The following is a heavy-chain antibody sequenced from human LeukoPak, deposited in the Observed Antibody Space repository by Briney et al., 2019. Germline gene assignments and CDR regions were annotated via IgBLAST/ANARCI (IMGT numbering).Heavy chain of an antibody. CDR1: GFTFSDYY. Sequence: GGSLRLSCAASGFTFSDYYMSWIRQAPGKGLEWVSYISSNAKNIYYADSVRGRFTISKDNARNSLYLQMNSLRDEDTAVYYCAGEARGYMAFQIWGQGTMVIVSP. CDR3: AGEARGYMAFQI. CDR2: ISSNAKNI. J-gene: IGHJ3*02. D-gene: IGHD3-10*01. V-gene: IGHV3-11*01.